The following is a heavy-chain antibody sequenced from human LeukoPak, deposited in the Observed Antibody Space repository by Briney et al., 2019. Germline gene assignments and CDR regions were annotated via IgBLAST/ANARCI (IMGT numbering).Heavy chain of an antibody. J-gene: IGHJ4*02. CDR2: ISHSSGFT. V-gene: IGHV3-11*03. CDR3: AKLFKAYSSTWIDY. D-gene: IGHD6-13*01. Sequence: GGSLRLSCAASGFTVSSNYMSWIRQAPGQGLEWVAYISHSSGFTNYADSVKGRFAISRDNAKNSLYLQMDSLRAEDTAIYYCAKLFKAYSSTWIDYWGQGNLVTVSS. CDR1: GFTVSSNY.